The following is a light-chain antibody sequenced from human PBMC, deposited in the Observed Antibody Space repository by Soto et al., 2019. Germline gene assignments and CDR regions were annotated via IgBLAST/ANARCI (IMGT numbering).Light chain of an antibody. CDR2: GAS. CDR3: QHYGTSRTWT. CDR1: QSVTSSY. J-gene: IGKJ1*01. V-gene: IGKV3-20*01. Sequence: EIVLTQSPGTLSLSPGERATLSCRASQSVTSSYLAWYQQKPGQAPRLLIYGASSRATGIPDRFSGSGSGTDFTLTISRLEPEDFAMYYCQHYGTSRTWTFGQGTKVEIK.